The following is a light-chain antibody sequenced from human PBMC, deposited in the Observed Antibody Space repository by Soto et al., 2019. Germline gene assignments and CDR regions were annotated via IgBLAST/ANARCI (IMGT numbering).Light chain of an antibody. CDR2: GAS. V-gene: IGKV1-9*01. Sequence: IQLTQSPSALCAAMGGRVRMTWRASQGIINYLAWYQQKPGKAPKLLIYGASTLQGGVPSRFSGSGSGTDFTLTVSSLQPEDLATYYCQQLFTYPPTFGPGTKVDTK. CDR1: QGIINY. J-gene: IGKJ3*01. CDR3: QQLFTYPPT.